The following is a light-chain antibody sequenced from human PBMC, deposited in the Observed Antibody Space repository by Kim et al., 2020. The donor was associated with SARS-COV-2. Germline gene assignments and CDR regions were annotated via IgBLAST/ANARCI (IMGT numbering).Light chain of an antibody. J-gene: IGLJ2*01. Sequence: QSVVTQPASVSASPGQSVTIPCNGSYTDISWYQQHPGKAPKLIIYSVAHRPSGISDRFSGSKSGNTASLTISGLQADDEADYYCSSYTSTSPLKLFGGGTQLTVL. CDR1: YTD. V-gene: IGLV2-14*03. CDR3: SSYTSTSPLKL. CDR2: SVA.